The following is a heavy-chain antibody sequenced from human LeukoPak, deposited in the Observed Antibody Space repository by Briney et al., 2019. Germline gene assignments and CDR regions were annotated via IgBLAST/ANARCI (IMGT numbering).Heavy chain of an antibody. CDR2: ILAYNANT. CDR3: ARDSGSGSSIDY. D-gene: IGHD3-10*01. V-gene: IGHV1-18*01. Sequence: ASVKVSCKASGYTFTSYGISWVRQAPGQGLEWMGWILAYNANTNYAQKFQGRVTLTTDTSTSTAYMELRSLRSDDTAVYYCARDSGSGSSIDYWGQGTLVIVSS. J-gene: IGHJ4*02. CDR1: GYTFTSYG.